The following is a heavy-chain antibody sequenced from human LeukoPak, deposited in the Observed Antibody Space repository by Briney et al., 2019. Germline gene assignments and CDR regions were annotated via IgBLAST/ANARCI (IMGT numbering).Heavy chain of an antibody. D-gene: IGHD1-26*01. J-gene: IGHJ5*02. CDR3: AKSAEVQSGSYYRSWFDP. CDR2: ISYEGSNK. Sequence: PGGSLRLYCAASGFTFSSYGMHWVRQAPGKGLEGVAVISYEGSNKYYADSVKGRFTISRDNSKNTLYLQMNSLRAQDTAVYYCAKSAEVQSGSYYRSWFDPWGQGTLVTVSS. V-gene: IGHV3-30*18. CDR1: GFTFSSYG.